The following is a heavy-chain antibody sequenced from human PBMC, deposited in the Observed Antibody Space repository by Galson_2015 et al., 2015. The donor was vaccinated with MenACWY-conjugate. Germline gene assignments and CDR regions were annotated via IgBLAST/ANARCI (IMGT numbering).Heavy chain of an antibody. CDR1: GFTFSSYG. CDR2: ISYDGSNK. CDR3: AKESIAATNEYYLGY. J-gene: IGHJ4*02. Sequence: SLRLSCAASGFTFSSYGMHWVRQAPGKGLEWVAVISYDGSNKYYADSVKGRFTISRDNSKNTLYLQMNSLRAEDTAVYYCAKESIAATNEYYLGYWGQGTLVTVSS. D-gene: IGHD6-6*01. V-gene: IGHV3-30*18.